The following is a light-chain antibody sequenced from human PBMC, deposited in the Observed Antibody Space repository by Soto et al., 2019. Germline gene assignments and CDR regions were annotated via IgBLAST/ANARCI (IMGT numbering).Light chain of an antibody. V-gene: IGLV2-23*01. CDR1: SSDVGSYYL. Sequence: QSALTQPASVSGSPGQSITISCTGTSSDVGSYYLVPWYQQHPGKAPKLMIYEGSKRPSGVSNRFSGSKSGNTASLTISGLQAEDEADYYCCSYAGGSTLYVFGTGTKLTVL. CDR2: EGS. CDR3: CSYAGGSTLYV. J-gene: IGLJ1*01.